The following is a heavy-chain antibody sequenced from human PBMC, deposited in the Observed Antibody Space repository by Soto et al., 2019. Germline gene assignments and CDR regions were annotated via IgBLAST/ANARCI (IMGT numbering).Heavy chain of an antibody. CDR3: TRQLNDYSNGYYYYGMDV. J-gene: IGHJ6*02. CDR2: IRSKANSYAT. D-gene: IGHD4-4*01. Sequence: PAWSLRLSSAASGFTFSGSAMHWVRQASGKGLEWVGRIRSKANSYATAYAASVKGRFTISRDDSKNTAYLQMNSLKTEDTAVYYCTRQLNDYSNGYYYYGMDVWGQGTAVTVS. V-gene: IGHV3-73*01. CDR1: GFTFSGSA.